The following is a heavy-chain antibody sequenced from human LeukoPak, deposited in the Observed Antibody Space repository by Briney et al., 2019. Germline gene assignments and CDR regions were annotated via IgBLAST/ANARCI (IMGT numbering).Heavy chain of an antibody. Sequence: GRSLRLSCAASGFTFDDYAMHWVRQAPGKGLEWVSGISWNSGSIGYADSVKGRFTISRDNAKNSPYLQMNSLRAEDTALYYCAKEGIAVAGTMNNWFDPWGQGTLVTVSS. CDR2: ISWNSGSI. V-gene: IGHV3-9*01. CDR1: GFTFDDYA. J-gene: IGHJ5*02. CDR3: AKEGIAVAGTMNNWFDP. D-gene: IGHD6-19*01.